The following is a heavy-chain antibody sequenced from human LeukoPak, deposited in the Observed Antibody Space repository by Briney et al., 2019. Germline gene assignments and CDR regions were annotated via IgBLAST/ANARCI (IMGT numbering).Heavy chain of an antibody. D-gene: IGHD3-10*01. CDR3: ARDRKRTYYYGSGSYYKVHWFDP. V-gene: IGHV1-18*01. CDR2: ISAYNGNT. J-gene: IGHJ5*02. CDR1: GYTFTSYG. Sequence: ASVKVSCKASGYTFTSYGISWVRQAPGQGLEWMGRISAYNGNTNYARKLQGRVTMTTETSTSTAYMELRSLRSDDTAVYYCARDRKRTYYYGSGSYYKVHWFDPWGQGTLVTVSS.